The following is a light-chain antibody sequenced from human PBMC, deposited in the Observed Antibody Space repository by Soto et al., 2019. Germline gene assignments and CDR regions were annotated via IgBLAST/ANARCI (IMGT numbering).Light chain of an antibody. CDR1: QSVLYSSNNKNY. CDR2: WAS. V-gene: IGKV4-1*01. J-gene: IGKJ5*01. CDR3: QQYSSIPLS. Sequence: DIVMTQSPDSLAVSLGERATINCKSSQSVLYSSNNKNYLAWYQQKPGQPPKLLIFWASTRESGVPDRFSGSGSGTDFTLTISSLQAEDVAVYYCQQYSSIPLSFGQGTRLEIK.